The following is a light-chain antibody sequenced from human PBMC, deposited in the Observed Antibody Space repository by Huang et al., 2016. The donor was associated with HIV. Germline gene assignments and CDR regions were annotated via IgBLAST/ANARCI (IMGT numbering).Light chain of an antibody. CDR1: QSVSRNY. Sequence: EIVLTQSPGTLSLSPGERATLSCRATQSVSRNYVAWYQQKPGQAPRLRIYGASTRATGIPDRFSGSGSATDFTLSISRLEPGDFAVYYCQQYGTSPWTFGQGTKVEIK. J-gene: IGKJ1*01. CDR3: QQYGTSPWT. CDR2: GAS. V-gene: IGKV3-20*01.